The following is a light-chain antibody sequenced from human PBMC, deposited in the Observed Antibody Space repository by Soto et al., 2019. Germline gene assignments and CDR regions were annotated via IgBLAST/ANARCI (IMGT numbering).Light chain of an antibody. CDR1: QGINVY. CDR2: AAS. J-gene: IGKJ3*01. V-gene: IGKV1-27*01. Sequence: DIQMTQSPSSLSASVGDRVTISCRARQGINVYLAWYQQKPRNIPKLLIFAASTLQSGVPSRFSGSGSGTDFTLTISSLQPEDVETYFCQKYDRAPFTFGPGTKVDIK. CDR3: QKYDRAPFT.